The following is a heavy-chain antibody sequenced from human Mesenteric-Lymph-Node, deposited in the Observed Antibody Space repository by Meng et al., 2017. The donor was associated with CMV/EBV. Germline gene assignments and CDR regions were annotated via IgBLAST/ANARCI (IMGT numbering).Heavy chain of an antibody. CDR2: VYSGGNT. J-gene: IGHJ6*02. CDR3: ARHTIFGVASYYYYGMDV. V-gene: IGHV3-53*01. D-gene: IGHD3-3*01. CDR1: GFTVSSNY. Sequence: GESLKISCAASGFTVSSNYMSWVRQAPGKGLEWVSVVYSGGNTYYADSVKGRFTISRDNSKNTLYLQMNSLRAEDTAVYYCARHTIFGVASYYYYGMDVWGQGTTVTVSS.